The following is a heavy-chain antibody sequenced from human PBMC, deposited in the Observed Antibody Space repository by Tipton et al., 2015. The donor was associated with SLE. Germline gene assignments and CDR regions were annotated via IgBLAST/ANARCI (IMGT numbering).Heavy chain of an antibody. CDR3: ARQEDIAVAGHFDY. CDR1: GGSFSGYY. CDR2: INHSGST. J-gene: IGHJ4*02. Sequence: TLSLTCAVYGGSFSGYYWSWIRQPPGKGLEWIGEINHSGSTNYNPSLKSRVTISVDTSKNQFSLKLSSVTAADTAVYYCARQEDIAVAGHFDYWGQGTLVTVSS. D-gene: IGHD6-19*01. V-gene: IGHV4-34*01.